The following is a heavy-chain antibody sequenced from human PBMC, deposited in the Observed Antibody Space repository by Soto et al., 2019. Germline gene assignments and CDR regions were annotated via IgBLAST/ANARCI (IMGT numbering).Heavy chain of an antibody. CDR2: ISESGGST. D-gene: IGHD6-13*01. CDR3: AKRSPYSSGWYSPIFDY. V-gene: IGHV3-23*01. Sequence: GGSLRLSCAASGLSFSDYAMSWVCQAPGKGLEWVSVISESGGSTHYADSVRGRFTVSRDNSKNSLSLRMNSLRDEDTAVYFCAKRSPYSSGWYSPIFDYWGQGALVTVSS. CDR1: GLSFSDYA. J-gene: IGHJ4*02.